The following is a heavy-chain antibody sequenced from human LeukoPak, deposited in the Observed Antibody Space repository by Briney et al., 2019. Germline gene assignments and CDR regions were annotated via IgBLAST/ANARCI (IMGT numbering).Heavy chain of an antibody. Sequence: SVKVSCKASGGTLSSYAISWVRQAPGQGLEWMGRIIPIFGIANYAQKFQGRVTITADKSTSTAYMELSSLRSEDTAVYYCAREATVTTRWFDPWGQGTLVTVSS. CDR1: GGTLSSYA. D-gene: IGHD4-17*01. J-gene: IGHJ5*02. V-gene: IGHV1-69*04. CDR3: AREATVTTRWFDP. CDR2: IIPIFGIA.